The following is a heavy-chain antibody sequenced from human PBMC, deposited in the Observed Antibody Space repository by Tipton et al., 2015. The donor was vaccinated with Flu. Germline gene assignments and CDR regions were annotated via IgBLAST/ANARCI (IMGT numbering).Heavy chain of an antibody. J-gene: IGHJ4*02. CDR1: GGSISSYY. Sequence: TLSLTCTVSGGSISSYYWSWIRRPPGKGLEWIGYIYYSGSTNYNPSLKSRVTISVDTSKNQFSLKLSSVTAADTAVYYCASLTRIQRGYSGYDWGMRYYFDYWGQGTLVTVSS. CDR3: ASLTRIQRGYSGYDWGMRYYFDY. D-gene: IGHD5-12*01. V-gene: IGHV4-59*08. CDR2: IYYSGST.